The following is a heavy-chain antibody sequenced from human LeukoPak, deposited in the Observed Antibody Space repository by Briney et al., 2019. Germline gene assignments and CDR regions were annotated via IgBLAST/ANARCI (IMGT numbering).Heavy chain of an antibody. CDR1: GFDFNNYA. Sequence: GGSLRLSCAASGFDFNNYAMSWVRQGPGKRLEWVSAMSGTGYHTYYADSDKTYYADSVKGRFTISRDNSKSTLYLHMNNLRLEDTAIYYCAKGAAIDHWGQGTLVRVSS. CDR2: MSGTGYHTYYADSDKT. V-gene: IGHV3-23*01. CDR3: AKGAAIDH. J-gene: IGHJ4*02.